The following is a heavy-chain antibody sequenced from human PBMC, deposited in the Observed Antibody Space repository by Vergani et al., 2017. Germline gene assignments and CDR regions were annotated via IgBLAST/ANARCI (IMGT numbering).Heavy chain of an antibody. CDR2: MNPNSGNT. CDR1: GYTFTSYD. CDR3: ARGAWDCSGDSCYSIPFDP. D-gene: IGHD2-15*01. J-gene: IGHJ5*02. Sequence: QVQLVQSGAEVKKPGASVKVSCKASGYTFTSYDINWVRQATGQGLEWMGWMNPNSGNTGYAQKFQGRVTMTRNTSISTAYMELSSLRSEDTAVYYCARGAWDCSGDSCYSIPFDPWGQGTLVTVSS. V-gene: IGHV1-8*01.